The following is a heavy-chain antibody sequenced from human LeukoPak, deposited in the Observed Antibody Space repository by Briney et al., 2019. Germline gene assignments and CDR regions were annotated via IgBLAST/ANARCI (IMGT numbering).Heavy chain of an antibody. Sequence: SETLSLTCTVSGGSISSYYWSWIRQPPGKGLEWIGYIYYRGSTNYNPSLKSRVTISVDTSKNQFSLKLSSVTAADTAVYYCAREIKYYYDSSGYYTRQMDVWGKGTTVTVSS. CDR3: AREIKYYYDSSGYYTRQMDV. D-gene: IGHD3-22*01. J-gene: IGHJ6*04. CDR2: IYYRGST. V-gene: IGHV4-59*01. CDR1: GGSISSYY.